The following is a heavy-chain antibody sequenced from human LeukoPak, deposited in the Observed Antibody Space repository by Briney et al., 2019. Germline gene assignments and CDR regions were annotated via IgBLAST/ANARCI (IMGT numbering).Heavy chain of an antibody. CDR2: IYPGDSDT. Sequence: GESLKISCKGSGYSFTSYWIGWVRQMPGKGLEWMGIIYPGDSDTRYSPSFQGQVTISADRSISTAYLQWSSLKASDTAMFYCARHLYSYGSEYYFDYWGQGTLVTVSS. V-gene: IGHV5-51*01. CDR3: ARHLYSYGSEYYFDY. CDR1: GYSFTSYW. D-gene: IGHD5-18*01. J-gene: IGHJ4*02.